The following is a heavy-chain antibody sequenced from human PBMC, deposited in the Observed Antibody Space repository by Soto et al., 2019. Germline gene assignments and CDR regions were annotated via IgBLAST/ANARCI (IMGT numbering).Heavy chain of an antibody. J-gene: IGHJ4*02. CDR2: ISYDGSNK. CDR3: ASDYYDSSCDYTTGY. CDR1: GFTFSSYA. V-gene: IGHV3-30-3*01. Sequence: QVQLVESGGGVVQPGRSLRLSCAASGFTFSSYAMHWVRQAPGKGLEWVAVISYDGSNKYYADSVKGRFTISRDNSKNTLYLQMNSLRAEDTAVYYCASDYYDSSCDYTTGYWGQGTLVTVSS. D-gene: IGHD3-22*01.